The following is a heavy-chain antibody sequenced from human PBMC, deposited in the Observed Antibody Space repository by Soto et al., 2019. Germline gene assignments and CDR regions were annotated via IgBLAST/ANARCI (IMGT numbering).Heavy chain of an antibody. V-gene: IGHV3-23*01. J-gene: IGHJ4*02. Sequence: PGGSLRLSCAASGFTFGTYAMNWVRQAPGKGLEWVSGITGSGGSTYYADSVKGRFAISRDNAKNTVYLQMDSLRGEDTAVYYCGRNAIFVRGVPDEYWGQGTPVTVSS. CDR2: ITGSGGST. CDR1: GFTFGTYA. CDR3: GRNAIFVRGVPDEY. D-gene: IGHD3-10*02.